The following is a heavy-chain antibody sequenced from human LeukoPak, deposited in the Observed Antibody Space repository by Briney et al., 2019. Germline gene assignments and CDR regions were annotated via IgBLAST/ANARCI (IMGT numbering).Heavy chain of an antibody. Sequence: SETLSLTCTVSGGSISSYYWTWVRQPAGKGLEWIGRIYTSGSTNYNPSLKSRVTMSVDTPKNEFSLKLNSVPAADTALYYCARESRVAGTARYLDSWGQGTLVTVSS. D-gene: IGHD6-19*01. CDR3: ARESRVAGTARYLDS. V-gene: IGHV4-4*07. CDR1: GGSISSYY. J-gene: IGHJ4*02. CDR2: IYTSGST.